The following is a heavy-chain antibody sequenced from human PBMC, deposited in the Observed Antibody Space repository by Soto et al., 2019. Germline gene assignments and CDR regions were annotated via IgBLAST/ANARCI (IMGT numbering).Heavy chain of an antibody. CDR2: INHSGST. CDR1: GGSFSGYY. Sequence: PSETLSLTCAVYGGSFSGYYWSWIRQPPGKGLEWIGEINHSGSTNYNPSLKSRVTISVDTSKNQFSLKLSSVTAEDTAVYYCAREIVTTGEYYFDSWGLGTLVTVSS. V-gene: IGHV4-34*01. D-gene: IGHD1-1*01. CDR3: AREIVTTGEYYFDS. J-gene: IGHJ4*02.